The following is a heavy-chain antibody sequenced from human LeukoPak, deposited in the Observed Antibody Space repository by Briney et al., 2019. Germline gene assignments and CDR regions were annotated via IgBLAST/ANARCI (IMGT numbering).Heavy chain of an antibody. J-gene: IGHJ4*02. Sequence: ASVKVSCKASGYSFTSYGISWVRQAPGQGLEWMGWISAYNGNTNYAQKLQGRVTMTTDTSTSTAYMELRILRSDDTAVYYCARSDGLASIAAAGNDYWGQGTLVTVSS. D-gene: IGHD6-13*01. CDR3: ARSDGLASIAAAGNDY. CDR1: GYSFTSYG. V-gene: IGHV1-18*01. CDR2: ISAYNGNT.